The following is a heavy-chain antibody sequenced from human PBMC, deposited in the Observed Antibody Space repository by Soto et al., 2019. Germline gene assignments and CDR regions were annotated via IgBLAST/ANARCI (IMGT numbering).Heavy chain of an antibody. CDR3: ARSPTRTNYADRFDP. Sequence: SETLSLTCTVSGGSISSYYWSWIRQPPGKGLEWIGYIYYSGSTNYNPSLKSRVTISVDTFKNQFSLKLSSVTAADTAVYYCARSPTRTNYADRFDPWGQGTMVTVSS. D-gene: IGHD4-4*01. CDR1: GGSISSYY. V-gene: IGHV4-59*08. CDR2: IYYSGST. J-gene: IGHJ5*02.